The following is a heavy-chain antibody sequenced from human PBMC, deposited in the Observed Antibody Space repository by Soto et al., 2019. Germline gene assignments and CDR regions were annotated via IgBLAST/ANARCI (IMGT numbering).Heavy chain of an antibody. CDR3: AKSGSHSYFDY. CDR1: EFTFSSYA. J-gene: IGHJ4*02. D-gene: IGHD1-26*01. V-gene: IGHV3-23*01. Sequence: GGSLRLSGAASEFTFSSYAMTWVRLAPGKGLEWVSSISTSAGNTYYADSVKGRFTISRDNSKNTLYLQMNSLRADDTAIYYCAKSGSHSYFDYWGQGTLVTVSS. CDR2: ISTSAGNT.